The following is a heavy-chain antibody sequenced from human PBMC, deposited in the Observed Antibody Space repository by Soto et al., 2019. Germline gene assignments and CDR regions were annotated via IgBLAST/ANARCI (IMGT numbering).Heavy chain of an antibody. CDR1: GFTFSSYG. Sequence: PGGSLRLSCAASGFTFSSYGMHWVRQAPGKGLEWVAVIWYDGSNKYYADSVKGRFTISRDNSKNTLYLQMNSLRAEDTAVYYCARDVKSGFLEWLLDNYYCYGMDVWGQGTTVTVSS. CDR3: ARDVKSGFLEWLLDNYYCYGMDV. CDR2: IWYDGSNK. J-gene: IGHJ6*02. D-gene: IGHD3-3*01. V-gene: IGHV3-33*01.